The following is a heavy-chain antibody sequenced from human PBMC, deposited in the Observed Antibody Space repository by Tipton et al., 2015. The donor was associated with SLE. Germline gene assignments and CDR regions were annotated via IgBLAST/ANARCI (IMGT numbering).Heavy chain of an antibody. J-gene: IGHJ4*02. D-gene: IGHD1-26*01. CDR1: GGSISSHY. CDR2: IYYRGST. Sequence: TLSLTCTVSGGSISSHYWSWIRQPPGKGLEWIGYIYYRGSTNYNPSLKRRVTISVDTSKNQFSLKLSSVTAADTAVYYCARLGGWELHVFDYWGQGTLVTVSS. V-gene: IGHV4-59*11. CDR3: ARLGGWELHVFDY.